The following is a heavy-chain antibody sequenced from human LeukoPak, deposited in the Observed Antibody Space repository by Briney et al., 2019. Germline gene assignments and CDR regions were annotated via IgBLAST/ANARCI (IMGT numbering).Heavy chain of an antibody. CDR2: IWYDGSNK. D-gene: IGHD5-18*01. J-gene: IGHJ6*04. CDR3: ARAPEGYSYGYYYGMDV. Sequence: GGSLRLSCAASGFTFSSYGMHWVRQAPGKGLEWVAVIWYDGSNKYYADSVKGRFTISRDNSKNTLYLQMNSLRAEDTAVYYCARAPEGYSYGYYYGMDVWGKGTTVTASS. CDR1: GFTFSSYG. V-gene: IGHV3-33*01.